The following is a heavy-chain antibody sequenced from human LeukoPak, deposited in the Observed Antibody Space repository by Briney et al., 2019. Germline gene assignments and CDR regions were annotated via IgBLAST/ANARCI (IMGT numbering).Heavy chain of an antibody. CDR3: AKEIVGARAFDI. CDR1: GFNFANHA. Sequence: GGSLRLSCAASGFNFANHAMSWVRQTPGKGLEWVSAISGGGDITYYADSVTGRFTISRDNSKNTLYLQMNSLRAEDTAVYYCAKEIVGARAFDIWGQGTMVTVSS. D-gene: IGHD1-26*01. J-gene: IGHJ3*02. V-gene: IGHV3-23*01. CDR2: ISGGGDIT.